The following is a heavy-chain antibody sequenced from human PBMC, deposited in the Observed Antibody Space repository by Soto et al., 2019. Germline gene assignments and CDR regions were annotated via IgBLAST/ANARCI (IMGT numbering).Heavy chain of an antibody. D-gene: IGHD3-3*01. J-gene: IGHJ5*02. CDR1: GFTFSSYA. CDR2: ISGSGGST. Sequence: GGSLRLSCAASGFTFSSYAMSWVRQAPGKGLEWVSAISGSGGSTYYADSVKGRFTISRDNSKNTLYLQMNSLRAEDTAVYYCAKEQPGITIFGVAHFFDPWGQGTLVTVSS. V-gene: IGHV3-23*01. CDR3: AKEQPGITIFGVAHFFDP.